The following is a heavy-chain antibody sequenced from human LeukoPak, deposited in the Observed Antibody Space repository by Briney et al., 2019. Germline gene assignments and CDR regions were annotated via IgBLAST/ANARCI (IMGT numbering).Heavy chain of an antibody. Sequence: GGSLRLSCAVSGFTFNNYWMNWVRQAPGKGLEWVANINEDGSDKYYVDSVKGRFAISRDNAKNSLYLQVNSLRAEDTAVYYCAREANGAGAAVNFDDAFDIWGQGTMVTVSS. V-gene: IGHV3-7*01. CDR2: INEDGSDK. D-gene: IGHD6-13*01. CDR1: GFTFNNYW. J-gene: IGHJ3*02. CDR3: AREANGAGAAVNFDDAFDI.